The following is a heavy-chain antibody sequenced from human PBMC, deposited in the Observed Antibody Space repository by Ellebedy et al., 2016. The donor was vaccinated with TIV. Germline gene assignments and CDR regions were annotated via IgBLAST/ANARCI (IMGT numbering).Heavy chain of an antibody. CDR1: GFTFSDSW. V-gene: IGHV3-7*01. D-gene: IGHD1-7*01. CDR2: IKLDGSEK. CDR3: ARWNYAFDI. Sequence: GESLKISCAASGFTFSDSWMNWVRQAPGKGLECVANIKLDGSEKSYVDSVKGRFTISRDNAKNSLYLQMNNLRDEDTAVYYCARWNYAFDIWGRGTMVTVSS. J-gene: IGHJ3*02.